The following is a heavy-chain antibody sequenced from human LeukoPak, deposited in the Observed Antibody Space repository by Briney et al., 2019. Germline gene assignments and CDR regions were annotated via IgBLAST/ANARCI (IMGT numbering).Heavy chain of an antibody. CDR1: GDTFTGYF. CDR3: ARDLSSTSNWEFDY. V-gene: IGHV1-2*06. D-gene: IGHD1-26*01. Sequence: GASVKVSCKASGDTFTGYFMHWVRQAPGQGLEWMGRINLNSGGTYYAQNFQGRVTMTRDTSISTAYVELSRLTSDDTAVYYCARDLSSTSNWEFDYWGQGTLVTVSS. CDR2: INLNSGGT. J-gene: IGHJ4*02.